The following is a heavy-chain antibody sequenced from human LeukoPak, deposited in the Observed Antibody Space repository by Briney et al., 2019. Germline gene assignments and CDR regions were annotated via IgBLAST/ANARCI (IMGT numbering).Heavy chain of an antibody. CDR2: ISAYNGNT. Sequence: ASVKVSCKASGYTFTSYGISWVRQAPGQGLEWMGWISAYNGNTNYAQKLQGRVTMTTDTSTSTAYMELRSLRSDDTAVYYCARGLEPTYYDILTGYYPDGYWGQGTLVTVSS. D-gene: IGHD3-9*01. CDR1: GYTFTSYG. V-gene: IGHV1-18*01. CDR3: ARGLEPTYYDILTGYYPDGY. J-gene: IGHJ4*02.